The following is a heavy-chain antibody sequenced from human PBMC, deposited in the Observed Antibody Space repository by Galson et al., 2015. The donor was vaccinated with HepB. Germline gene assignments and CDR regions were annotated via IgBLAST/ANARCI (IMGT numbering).Heavy chain of an antibody. Sequence: SLRLSCAASGFTFSSYGMHWVRQAPGKGLEWVAVIWYDGSNKYYADSVKGRFTISRDNSKNTLYLQMNSLRAEDTAVYYCARDGGWFGELLPYFDYWGQGTLVTVSS. V-gene: IGHV3-33*01. CDR3: ARDGGWFGELLPYFDY. D-gene: IGHD3-10*01. CDR1: GFTFSSYG. CDR2: IWYDGSNK. J-gene: IGHJ4*02.